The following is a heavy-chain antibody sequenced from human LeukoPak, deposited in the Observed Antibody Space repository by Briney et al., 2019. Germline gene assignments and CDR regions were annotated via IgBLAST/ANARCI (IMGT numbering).Heavy chain of an antibody. D-gene: IGHD3-10*01. V-gene: IGHV4-59*01. CDR2: IYYSGST. CDR3: ARGASYYGSGSFFGYYYMDV. J-gene: IGHJ6*03. Sequence: SETLSLTCTVSGGSISSYYWSWIRQSPGKGLEWIGYIYYSGSTNYNPSLKSRVTISVDTSKNQFSLKLSSVTAADTAVYYCARGASYYGSGSFFGYYYMDVWGKGTTVTISS. CDR1: GGSISSYY.